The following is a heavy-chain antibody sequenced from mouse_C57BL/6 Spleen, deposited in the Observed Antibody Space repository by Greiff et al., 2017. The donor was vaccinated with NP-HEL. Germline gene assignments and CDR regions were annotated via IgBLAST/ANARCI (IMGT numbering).Heavy chain of an antibody. V-gene: IGHV1-54*01. J-gene: IGHJ4*01. Sequence: QVQLQQSGAELVRPGTSVKVSCKASGYAFTNYLIEWVKQRPGQGLEWIGVINPGSGGTTYTDTFSGKATLTADKSSSTAYMKLSSLTSEDSAVYICARTEDGYNDYAMDYWGQGTSVTVSA. CDR1: GYAFTNYL. D-gene: IGHD2-3*01. CDR3: ARTEDGYNDYAMDY. CDR2: INPGSGGT.